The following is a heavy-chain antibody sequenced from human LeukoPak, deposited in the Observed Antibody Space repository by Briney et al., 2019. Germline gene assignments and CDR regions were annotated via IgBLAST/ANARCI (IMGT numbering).Heavy chain of an antibody. Sequence: KPSETLSLTCTVSGGSISSGGYYWSWIRQHPGKGLEWIGYIYYSGSTYYNPSLKSRVTISVDTSKNQFSLKLRSVTAADTAVYYCARSPYCSGGSCYSFDYWGQGTLVTVSS. J-gene: IGHJ4*02. D-gene: IGHD2-15*01. CDR2: IYYSGST. CDR1: GGSISSGGYY. CDR3: ARSPYCSGGSCYSFDY. V-gene: IGHV4-31*03.